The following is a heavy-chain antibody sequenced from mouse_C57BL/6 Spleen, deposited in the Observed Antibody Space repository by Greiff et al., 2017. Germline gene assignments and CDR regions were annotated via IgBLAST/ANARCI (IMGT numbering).Heavy chain of an antibody. CDR2: IYPRSGNT. Sequence: QVQLQQSGAELARPGASVKLSCKASGYTFTSYCISWVKQRTGQGLEWIGEIYPRSGNTYYNEKFKGKATLTADKSSSTAYMELRSLTSEDSAVYFCARGGYSNSYFDYWGQGTTLTVSS. D-gene: IGHD2-5*01. J-gene: IGHJ2*01. V-gene: IGHV1-81*01. CDR1: GYTFTSYC. CDR3: ARGGYSNSYFDY.